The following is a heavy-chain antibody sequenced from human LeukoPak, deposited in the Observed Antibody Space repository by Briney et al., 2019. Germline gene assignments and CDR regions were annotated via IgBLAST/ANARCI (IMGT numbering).Heavy chain of an antibody. D-gene: IGHD3-10*01. J-gene: IGHJ4*02. Sequence: PGGSLRLSCAASGFTFSSYAMHWVRQAPGKGLEWVAVTSYDGSNKYYADSVKGRFTISRDNSKNTLYLQMNSLRAEDTAVYYCAKAPGSGSDTYYFDYWGQGTLVTVSS. CDR1: GFTFSSYA. V-gene: IGHV3-30-3*01. CDR2: TSYDGSNK. CDR3: AKAPGSGSDTYYFDY.